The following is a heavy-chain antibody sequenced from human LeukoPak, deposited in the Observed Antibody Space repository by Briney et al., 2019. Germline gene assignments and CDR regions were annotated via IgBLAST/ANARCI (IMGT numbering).Heavy chain of an antibody. CDR2: IKSDDSST. CDR1: GFTFSSYW. J-gene: IGHJ4*02. CDR3: ARGDGGSYQGRFDY. D-gene: IGHD1-26*01. V-gene: IGHV3-74*01. Sequence: GGSLRLSCAASGFTFSSYWMHWVRQAPGKGLVWVSRIKSDDSSTSYADSVKGRFTTSRDNAKNTLYLQMNSLRAEDTAVYYCARGDGGSYQGRFDYWGQGTLVTVSS.